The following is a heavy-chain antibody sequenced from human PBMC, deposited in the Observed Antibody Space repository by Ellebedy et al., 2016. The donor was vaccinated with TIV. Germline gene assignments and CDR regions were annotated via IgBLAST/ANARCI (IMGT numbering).Heavy chain of an antibody. CDR1: GFTFRSHG. CDR3: ARGGSSGRSDY. CDR2: ISSDGSNK. V-gene: IGHV3-30*03. Sequence: GGSLRPSXVASGFTFRSHGIYWVRQTPGKGLEWVAVISSDGSNKYYADSVKGRFTISRDNSKNTLYLQMNSLRTDDMAVYYCARGGSSGRSDYWGQGTLVTVSS. J-gene: IGHJ4*02. D-gene: IGHD3-10*01.